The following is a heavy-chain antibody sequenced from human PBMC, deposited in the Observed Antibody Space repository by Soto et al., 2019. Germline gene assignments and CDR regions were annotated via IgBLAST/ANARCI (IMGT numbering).Heavy chain of an antibody. J-gene: IGHJ4*02. D-gene: IGHD3-22*01. Sequence: GASVKVSWKASGYSFTSYYMHWVRQAPGQGLEWMGIINPSGGSTSYAQKFQGRVTMTRDTSTSTVYMELSSLRSEDTAVYYCARSLGELYYYDSSDFDYWGQGTLVTVSS. V-gene: IGHV1-46*01. CDR3: ARSLGELYYYDSSDFDY. CDR2: INPSGGST. CDR1: GYSFTSYY.